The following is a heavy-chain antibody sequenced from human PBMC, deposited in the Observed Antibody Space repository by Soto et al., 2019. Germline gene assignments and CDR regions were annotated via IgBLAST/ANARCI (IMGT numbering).Heavy chain of an antibody. CDR2: IYPSGST. V-gene: IGHV4-4*02. J-gene: IGHJ6*02. D-gene: IGHD5-18*01. CDR3: ARWRGTAIVLGDYYFGMYV. CDR1: GGSISSSNW. Sequence: PSETLSLTGAVSGGSISSSNWWSWVRQPPGKGLEWNWTIYPSGSTHYNPSLNGRVTVSLDKSKHQFSLRLSPVTAADTAVNSCARWRGTAIVLGDYYFGMYVWGQETTVTASS.